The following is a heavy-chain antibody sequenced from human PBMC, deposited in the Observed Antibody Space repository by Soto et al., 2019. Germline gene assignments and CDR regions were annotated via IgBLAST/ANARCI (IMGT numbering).Heavy chain of an antibody. D-gene: IGHD1-1*01. Sequence: QVQLVQSGAEVKKPGSSVKVSCKASGGTFSSYAISWVRQAPGQGLEWMGGSIPIFGTANYAQKFQGRVTITADESTSTAYMELRSLRSEDTAVYYCARRGGLERGRDYYYGMDVWGQGTTVTVS. V-gene: IGHV1-69*12. CDR2: SIPIFGTA. CDR3: ARRGGLERGRDYYYGMDV. CDR1: GGTFSSYA. J-gene: IGHJ6*02.